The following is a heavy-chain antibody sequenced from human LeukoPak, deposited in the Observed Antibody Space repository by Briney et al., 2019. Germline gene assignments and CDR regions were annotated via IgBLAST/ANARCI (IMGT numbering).Heavy chain of an antibody. CDR2: ISYDGSNK. V-gene: IGHV3-30*03. Sequence: GRSLRLSCAASGFTFSSYGMHWVRQAPGKGLEWVAVISYDGSNKYYADSVKGRFTISRDNSKNTLYLQMNSLRAEDTAVYYCARDRVGAFDIWGQGTMVTVSS. CDR1: GFTFSSYG. J-gene: IGHJ3*02. D-gene: IGHD3-10*01. CDR3: ARDRVGAFDI.